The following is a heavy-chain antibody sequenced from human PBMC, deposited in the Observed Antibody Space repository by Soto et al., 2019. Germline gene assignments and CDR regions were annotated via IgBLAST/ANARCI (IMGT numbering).Heavy chain of an antibody. CDR2: ISSSGSTK. CDR1: GFTFSDYY. D-gene: IGHD5-18*01. CDR3: ARESRGYSYVSGYYYYGMYV. V-gene: IGHV3-11*01. Sequence: GGSLRLSCAASGFTFSDYYMSWIRQAPGKGLEWVSYISSSGSTKYYADSVKRRFTISRDNAKNSLYLQMNSLRAEYTAVYYCARESRGYSYVSGYYYYGMYVWGQETTITVSS. J-gene: IGHJ6*02.